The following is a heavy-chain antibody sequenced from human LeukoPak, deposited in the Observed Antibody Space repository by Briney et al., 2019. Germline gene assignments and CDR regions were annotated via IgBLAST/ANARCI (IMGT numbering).Heavy chain of an antibody. J-gene: IGHJ4*02. CDR2: IYSGGST. CDR3: ARDRFYHDSSGYYRRTPFDY. V-gene: IGHV3-66*01. D-gene: IGHD3-22*01. CDR1: GFTVSSNY. Sequence: GGSLRLSCAASGFTVSSNYMSWVRQAPGKGLEWVSVIYSGGSTYYADSVKGRFTISRDNSKNTLYLQMNSLRAEDTAVYYCARDRFYHDSSGYYRRTPFDYWGQGTLVTVSS.